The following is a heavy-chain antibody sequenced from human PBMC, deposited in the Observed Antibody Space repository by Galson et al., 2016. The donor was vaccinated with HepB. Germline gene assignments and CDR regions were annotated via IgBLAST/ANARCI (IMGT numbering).Heavy chain of an antibody. CDR2: ISGSGGST. CDR3: AKHHTVIADWYFDL. Sequence: SLRLSCAASGLTFSSYALSWVRQAPGKGLEWVSGISGSGGSTYDTDSVKGRFTISRDNSNSTLYLQMNNLRAEDTAVYYCAKHHTVIADWYFDLWGRGTLVTVSS. D-gene: IGHD4-17*01. J-gene: IGHJ2*01. V-gene: IGHV3-23*01. CDR1: GLTFSSYA.